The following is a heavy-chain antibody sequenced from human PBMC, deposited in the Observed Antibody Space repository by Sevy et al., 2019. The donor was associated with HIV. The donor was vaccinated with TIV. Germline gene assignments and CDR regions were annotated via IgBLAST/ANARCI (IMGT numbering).Heavy chain of an antibody. Sequence: RSLRLSCAASAFSFNTYAMSWVRRATGKGLEWVSTISGSGDSTFYSDSVKGRFTSSRDNSKNTLYLQMNSLRAEDTAVYYCAKPRGSFYFDYWGQGTLVTVSS. V-gene: IGHV3-23*01. CDR3: AKPRGSFYFDY. D-gene: IGHD3-16*01. CDR1: AFSFNTYA. CDR2: ISGSGDST. J-gene: IGHJ4*02.